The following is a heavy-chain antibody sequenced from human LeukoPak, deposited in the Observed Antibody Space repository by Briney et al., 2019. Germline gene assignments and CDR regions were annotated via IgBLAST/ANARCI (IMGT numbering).Heavy chain of an antibody. V-gene: IGHV4-39*01. CDR2: IYYGGAT. Sequence: SETLSLTCTVSGVYVSSRDSYWVWVRQPPGKGLEWVGSIYYGGATYSNPSLKSRLTISADTSKNQFSLKLTSVTAADTAGYYCARRGLVVVPVWGQGTLVTVSS. D-gene: IGHD2-21*01. CDR1: GVYVSSRDSY. CDR3: ARRGLVVVPV. J-gene: IGHJ4*02.